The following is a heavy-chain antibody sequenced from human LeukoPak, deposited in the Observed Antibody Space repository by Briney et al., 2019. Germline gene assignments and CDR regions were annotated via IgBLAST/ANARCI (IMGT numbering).Heavy chain of an antibody. CDR2: IYYSGNT. D-gene: IGHD3/OR15-3a*01. CDR1: GFTFSSYSMN. Sequence: GSLRLSCAASGFTFSSYSMNWVRQPPGKGLEWIGSIYYSGNTYYNASLKSQVSISIDTSKNQFSLRLTSVTAAGTAVYYCARQTGSGLFILPGGQGTLVTVSS. CDR3: ARQTGSGLFILP. J-gene: IGHJ4*02. V-gene: IGHV4-39*01.